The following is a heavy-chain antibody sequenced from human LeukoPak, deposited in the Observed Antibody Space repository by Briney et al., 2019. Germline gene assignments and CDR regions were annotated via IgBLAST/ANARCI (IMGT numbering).Heavy chain of an antibody. Sequence: PGGSLRLSCAASGFIVSTYYMSWVRQAPGKGLEWVSISYSGGSTYYADSVKGRFTISRDNSKDTLYLQMNSLRAEDTAVYYCTRAGQWTYGFQDYWGQGALVTVSS. J-gene: IGHJ4*02. CDR3: TRAGQWTYGFQDY. D-gene: IGHD3-10*01. CDR1: GFIVSTYY. CDR2: SYSGGST. V-gene: IGHV3-66*01.